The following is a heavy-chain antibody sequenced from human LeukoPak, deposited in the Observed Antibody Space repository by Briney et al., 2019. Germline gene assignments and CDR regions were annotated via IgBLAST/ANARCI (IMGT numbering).Heavy chain of an antibody. CDR3: ARDYYYDSGSSYGMDV. Sequence: WGSLRLSCAASGFTLSDFYMSWIRQAPGKGLEWLSYISSSSSHTSYADSVKGRFTISRDNAKNSLYLLMNSLRAEDTAVYYCARDYYYDSGSSYGMDVWGQGTTVTVSS. CDR1: GFTLSDFY. J-gene: IGHJ6*02. D-gene: IGHD3-10*01. CDR2: ISSSSSHT. V-gene: IGHV3-11*05.